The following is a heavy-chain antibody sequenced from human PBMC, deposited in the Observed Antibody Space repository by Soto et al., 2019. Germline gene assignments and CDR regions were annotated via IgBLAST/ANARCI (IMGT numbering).Heavy chain of an antibody. CDR1: GYNFGSYA. J-gene: IGHJ4*02. V-gene: IGHV3-23*01. CDR3: AKDPRLELRGVDS. CDR2: IGGGGIGS. Sequence: GGSLRLSCVASGYNFGSYAMMWVRQAPEKGLEWISTIGGGGIGSYYADSVKGRFTISRDNSKNTLYLQMNSLRAEDTGVYYCAKDPRLELRGVDSWGQGTQVTVSS. D-gene: IGHD1-7*01.